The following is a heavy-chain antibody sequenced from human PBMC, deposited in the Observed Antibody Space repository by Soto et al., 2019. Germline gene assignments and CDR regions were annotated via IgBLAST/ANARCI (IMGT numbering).Heavy chain of an antibody. CDR1: GWTFIDHY. Sequence: PSEPIPLTRAVYGWTFIDHYWSWISPQTGKGLEWIGEINHSGSTNYNPSLKSRVTISVDPSKNQFSLKLSSVTAADTAVYYCARGGPIFGVVIRWFDPWGQGTSVTLSS. V-gene: IGHV4-34*01. J-gene: IGHJ5*02. D-gene: IGHD3-3*01. CDR2: INHSGST. CDR3: ARGGPIFGVVIRWFDP.